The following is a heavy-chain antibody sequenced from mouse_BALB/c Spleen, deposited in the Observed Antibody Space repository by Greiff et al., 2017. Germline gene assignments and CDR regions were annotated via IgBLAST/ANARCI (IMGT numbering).Heavy chain of an antibody. D-gene: IGHD6-1*01. V-gene: IGHV1-9*01. J-gene: IGHJ4*01. Sequence: QVQLQQSGAELMKPGASVKISCKATGYTFSSYWIEWVKQRPGHGLEWIGEILPGSGSTNYNEKFKGKATFTADTSSNTAYMQLSSLTSEDSAVYYCARRGEDHNYYAMDYWGQGTSVTVSS. CDR2: ILPGSGST. CDR1: GYTFSSYW. CDR3: ARRGEDHNYYAMDY.